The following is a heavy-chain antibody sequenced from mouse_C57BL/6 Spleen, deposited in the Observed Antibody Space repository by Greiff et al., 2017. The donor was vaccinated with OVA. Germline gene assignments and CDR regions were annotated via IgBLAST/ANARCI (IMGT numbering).Heavy chain of an antibody. D-gene: IGHD2-4*01. CDR1: GYTFTSYW. J-gene: IGHJ2*01. CDR3: ARGGAIYYDYADY. V-gene: IGHV1-52*01. Sequence: QVQLQQPGAELVRPGSSVKLSCKASGYTFTSYWMHWVKQRPIQGLEWIGNIDPSDSDTHYNQKFKDKATLTVDKSSSTAYMQLSSLTSEDSAVYYCARGGAIYYDYADYWGQGTTLTVSS. CDR2: IDPSDSDT.